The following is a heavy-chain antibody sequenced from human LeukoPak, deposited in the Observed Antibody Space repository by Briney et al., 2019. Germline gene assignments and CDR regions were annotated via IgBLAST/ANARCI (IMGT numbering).Heavy chain of an antibody. J-gene: IGHJ4*02. CDR3: ARASSSWSYYFDY. Sequence: SQTLSPTCTVSGGSISSGGYYWSWIRQHPGKGLEWIGYIYYSGSTYYNPSLKSRVTISVDTSKNQFSLKLSSVTAADTAVYYCARASSSWSYYFDYWGQGTLVTVSS. CDR1: GGSISSGGYY. D-gene: IGHD6-13*01. CDR2: IYYSGST. V-gene: IGHV4-31*03.